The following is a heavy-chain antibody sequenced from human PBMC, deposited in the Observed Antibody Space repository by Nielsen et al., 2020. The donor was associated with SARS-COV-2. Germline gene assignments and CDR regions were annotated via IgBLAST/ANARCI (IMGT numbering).Heavy chain of an antibody. D-gene: IGHD1-7*01. CDR3: AKDRYNWNYIDYFDY. CDR2: ISGSGGST. Sequence: GESLKISCAASGFTFSSYAMSWVRQAPGKGLEWVSAISGSGGSTYYADSVKGRFTISRDNSKNTLYLQMNSLRAEDTAVYYCAKDRYNWNYIDYFDYWGQGTLVTVSS. J-gene: IGHJ4*02. V-gene: IGHV3-23*01. CDR1: GFTFSSYA.